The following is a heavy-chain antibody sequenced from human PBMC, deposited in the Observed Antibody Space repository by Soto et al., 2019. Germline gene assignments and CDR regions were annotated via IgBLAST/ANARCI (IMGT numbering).Heavy chain of an antibody. J-gene: IGHJ4*02. CDR1: GVSISNADYS. CDR2: IYQSGST. CDR3: ARSVILSGGSYKGLIRLHYFDT. Sequence: SETLSLTCAVSGVSISNADYSWSWIRQPPGKGLEWIGYIYQSGSTTYNPSLKSRLTLSLDRSKNEFSLKVTSVTAADTAVYYCARSVILSGGSYKGLIRLHYFDTWGPGTLVTVSS. V-gene: IGHV4-30-2*01. D-gene: IGHD3-3*01.